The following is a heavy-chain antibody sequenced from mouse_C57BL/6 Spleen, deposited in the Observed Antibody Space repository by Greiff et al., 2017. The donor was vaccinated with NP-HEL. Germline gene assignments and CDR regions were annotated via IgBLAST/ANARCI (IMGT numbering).Heavy chain of an antibody. J-gene: IGHJ2*01. V-gene: IGHV1-53*01. CDR2: INPSNGGT. CDR1: GYTFTSYW. D-gene: IGHD4-1*01. Sequence: QVQLKQPGTELVKPGASVKLSCKASGYTFTSYWMHWVKQRPGQGLEWIGNINPSNGGTNYNEKFKSKATLTVDKSSSTAYMQLSSLTSEDSAVYYCARFLNWDEGFDYWGQGTTLTVSS. CDR3: ARFLNWDEGFDY.